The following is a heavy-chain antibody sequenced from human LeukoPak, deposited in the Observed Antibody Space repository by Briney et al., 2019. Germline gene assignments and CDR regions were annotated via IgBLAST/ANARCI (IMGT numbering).Heavy chain of an antibody. CDR3: AGDFSSLGCCDAFDI. J-gene: IGHJ3*02. CDR1: GYTFTGYY. CDR2: INPNSGGT. V-gene: IGHV1-2*02. D-gene: IGHD3-3*01. Sequence: ASVKVSCKASGYTFTGYYMHWVRQAPGQGLEWMGWINPNSGGTNYAQKFQGRVTMTRDTSISTAYMELSRLRSDDTAVYYCAGDFSSLGCCDAFDIWGQGTMVTVSS.